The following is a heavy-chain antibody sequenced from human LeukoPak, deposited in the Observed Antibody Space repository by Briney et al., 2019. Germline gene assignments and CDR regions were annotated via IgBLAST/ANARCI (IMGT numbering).Heavy chain of an antibody. CDR2: IIPIFGTA. CDR1: GGTFSSYA. V-gene: IGHV1-69*13. D-gene: IGHD3-10*01. CDR3: ASSPARYPYGSGSFDY. J-gene: IGHJ4*02. Sequence: SVNVSCKASGGTFSSYAISRVRQAPGQGLEWMGGIIPIFGTANYAQKFQGRVTITADESTSTAYMELSSLRSEDTAVYYCASSPARYPYGSGSFDYWGQGTLVTVSS.